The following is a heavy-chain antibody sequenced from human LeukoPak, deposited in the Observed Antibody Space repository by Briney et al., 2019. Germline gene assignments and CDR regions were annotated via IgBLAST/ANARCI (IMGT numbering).Heavy chain of an antibody. V-gene: IGHV4-34*01. CDR2: INHSGST. Sequence: PSETLSLTCAVYGGSFSGYYWSWIRQPPGKGLEWIGEINHSGSTNYNPSLKSRVTISVDTSKNQSSLKLSSVTAADTAVYSCARRRRFPDYWGQGTLVTVSS. J-gene: IGHJ4*02. CDR1: GGSFSGYY. D-gene: IGHD3-10*01. CDR3: ARRRRFPDY.